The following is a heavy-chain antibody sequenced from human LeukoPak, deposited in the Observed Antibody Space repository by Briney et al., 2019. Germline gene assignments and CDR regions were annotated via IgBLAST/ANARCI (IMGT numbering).Heavy chain of an antibody. J-gene: IGHJ4*02. CDR2: IKEDGSKK. V-gene: IGHV3-7*01. Sequence: GGSQRLSCAASEFTFSTYWMSWVRQAPGKGLERVANIKEDGSKKNYVDSVRGRFTISRDNAKNSLHLQMNSLRAEDTAVYYCARHLKFRRSSSLVYFDYWGQGTLVAVSS. CDR1: EFTFSTYW. D-gene: IGHD6-6*01. CDR3: ARHLKFRRSSSLVYFDY.